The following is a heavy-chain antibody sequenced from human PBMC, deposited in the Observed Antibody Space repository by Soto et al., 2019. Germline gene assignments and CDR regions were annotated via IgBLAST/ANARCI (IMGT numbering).Heavy chain of an antibody. CDR3: ARGRNYYASRGDNNWFDS. V-gene: IGHV1-3*01. CDR1: GYIFTNSA. D-gene: IGHD3-10*01. J-gene: IGHJ5*01. Sequence: QVQLVQSGAEVKKPGASVKVSCKAFGYIFTNSAMHWVRQAPGQRLEWLGWIKAGNGQTKYSEKFRGRVTITRDTSASTVNMQMSSLRSEDTAVYYCARGRNYYASRGDNNWFDSWGQGTLVTVSS. CDR2: IKAGNGQT.